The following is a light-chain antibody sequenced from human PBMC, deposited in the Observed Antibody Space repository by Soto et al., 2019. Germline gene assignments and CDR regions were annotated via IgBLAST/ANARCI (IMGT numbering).Light chain of an antibody. Sequence: EIVLTQSPGTLSLSPGERATLSCRASQSVSSIYLAWYQQKPGQAPRLLIYGASSRPTGIPDRFSGSGSGTDFTLTISRLEPEDFAVYYCQQYGSSPAITFGQGTRLEIK. CDR2: GAS. CDR1: QSVSSIY. V-gene: IGKV3-20*01. CDR3: QQYGSSPAIT. J-gene: IGKJ5*01.